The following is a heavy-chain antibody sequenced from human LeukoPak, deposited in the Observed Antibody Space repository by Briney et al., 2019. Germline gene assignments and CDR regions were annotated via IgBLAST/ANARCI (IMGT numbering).Heavy chain of an antibody. J-gene: IGHJ4*02. Sequence: SETLSLTCTVSGYSISSGYYWGWIRQPPGKGLEWIGSIYHSGSTYYNPSLKSRVTISGDTSKNQFSLKLSSVTAADTAVYYCARDVTAAFDYWGQGTLVTVSS. CDR1: GYSISSGYY. V-gene: IGHV4-38-2*02. CDR2: IYHSGST. D-gene: IGHD6-13*01. CDR3: ARDVTAAFDY.